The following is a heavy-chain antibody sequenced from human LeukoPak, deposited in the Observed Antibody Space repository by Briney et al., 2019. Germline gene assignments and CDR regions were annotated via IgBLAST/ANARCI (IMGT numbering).Heavy chain of an antibody. V-gene: IGHV5-51*01. D-gene: IGHD2-2*01. CDR3: ARIVVVPAAHDAFDI. CDR1: GYSFTSYW. CDR2: IYPGDSDT. Sequence: GESLKISCKGSGYSFTSYWIGWVRQMPGKGLEWMGIIYPGDSDTRYSPSFQGQVTISADKSISTAYLQWSSLKASDTAMYYCARIVVVPAAHDAFDIWGQGTMVTVSP. J-gene: IGHJ3*02.